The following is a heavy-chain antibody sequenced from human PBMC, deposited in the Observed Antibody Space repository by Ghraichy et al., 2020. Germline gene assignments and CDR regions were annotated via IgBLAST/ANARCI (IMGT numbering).Heavy chain of an antibody. D-gene: IGHD4-23*01. CDR2: FGGTDGRT. V-gene: IGHV3-23*01. Sequence: GESLNISCAASGFTFSTYAMSWVRQAPGRGLEWVATFGGTDGRTYYADSVKGRFTISRDNPKNTLYLQVNSLRAEDTAVYYCAKDQGHSGNDDAFDIWGQGTIVTVSS. CDR3: AKDQGHSGNDDAFDI. CDR1: GFTFSTYA. J-gene: IGHJ3*02.